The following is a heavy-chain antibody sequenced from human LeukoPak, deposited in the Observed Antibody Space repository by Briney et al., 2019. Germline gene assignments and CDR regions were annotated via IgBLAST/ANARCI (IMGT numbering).Heavy chain of an antibody. J-gene: IGHJ4*02. V-gene: IGHV4-39*01. D-gene: IGHD6-13*01. CDR1: GGSISSSGYY. CDR2: ISYSGST. Sequence: SETLSLTCTVSGGSISSSGYYWGWLRQPPGKGLEWIGSISYSGSTYYNPSLKSRVSISVDTSKNQFSLKLSSVTAADTAVYYCARQAGSGISAPGSPYFDYWGQGTLGTVSS. CDR3: ARQAGSGISAPGSPYFDY.